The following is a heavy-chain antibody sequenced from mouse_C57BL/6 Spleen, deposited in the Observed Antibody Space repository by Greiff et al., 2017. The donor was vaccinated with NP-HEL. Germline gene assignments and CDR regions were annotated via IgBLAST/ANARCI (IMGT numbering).Heavy chain of an antibody. V-gene: IGHV1-59*01. Sequence: QVQLQQPGAELVRPGTSVKLSCKASGYTFTSYWMHWVKQRPGQGLEWIGVIDPSDSYTNYNQKFKGKATLTVDTSSSTAYMQLSSLTSEDSAVYYCARLSSGYDYWGQGTTLTVSS. CDR2: IDPSDSYT. D-gene: IGHD3-2*02. CDR3: ARLSSGYDY. CDR1: GYTFTSYW. J-gene: IGHJ2*01.